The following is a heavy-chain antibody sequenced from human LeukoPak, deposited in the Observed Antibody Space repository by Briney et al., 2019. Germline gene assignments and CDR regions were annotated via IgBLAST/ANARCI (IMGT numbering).Heavy chain of an antibody. V-gene: IGHV1-69*04. J-gene: IGHJ4*02. CDR1: GFTFSSYT. D-gene: IGHD2-21*01. CDR3: ARDPWLAYCGGDCYWV. Sequence: GGSLRLSCAASGFTFSSYTISWVRQAPGQGLEWMGRIIPILGIANYAQKFQGRVTITADKSTSTAYMELSSLRSEDTAVYYCARDPWLAYCGGDCYWVWGQGTLVTVSS. CDR2: IIPILGIA.